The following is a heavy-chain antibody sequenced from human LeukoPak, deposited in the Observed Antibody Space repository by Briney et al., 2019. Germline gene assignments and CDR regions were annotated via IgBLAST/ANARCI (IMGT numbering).Heavy chain of an antibody. CDR2: ISWNSGSI. D-gene: IGHD6-19*01. CDR1: GFSFDDYA. J-gene: IGHJ4*02. CDR3: AKVLSGIAVAGKDFDY. V-gene: IGHV3-9*01. Sequence: GGSLRLSCAASGFSFDDYAMHWVRQTPGKGLEWVSGISWNSGSIGYADSVKGRFTISRDNAKNSLYLQMNSLRAEDTAVYYCAKVLSGIAVAGKDFDYWGQGTLVTVSS.